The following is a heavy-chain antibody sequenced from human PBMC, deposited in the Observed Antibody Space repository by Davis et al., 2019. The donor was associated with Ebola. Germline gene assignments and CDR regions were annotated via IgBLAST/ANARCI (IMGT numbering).Heavy chain of an antibody. V-gene: IGHV3-23*01. J-gene: IGHJ4*02. CDR3: AKDFLARLRFVNWLLRSFDS. CDR1: GFTFSTYA. D-gene: IGHD3-3*01. CDR2: ISGSGDIT. Sequence: GESLKISCAASGFTFSTYAMTWVRQAPGKGLEWVSVISGSGDITYYADSVKGRFTISRDNSKNTVYLQLNNLRADDTSVYYCAKDFLARLRFVNWLLRSFDSWGQGTLVSVSS.